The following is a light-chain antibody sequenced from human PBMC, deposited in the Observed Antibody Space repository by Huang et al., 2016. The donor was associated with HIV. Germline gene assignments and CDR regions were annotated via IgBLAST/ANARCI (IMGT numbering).Light chain of an antibody. J-gene: IGKJ2*01. Sequence: DIQMTQSPSSLSASVRNRVTITCRASQAIAQSLAWYQQKPGKAPKLLLDAASRLESGFPSRFSGSGSGTDYTLTISSLQPEDFATYYCQQYHSTPYTFGQGTKLEIK. CDR1: QAIAQS. V-gene: IGKV1-NL1*01. CDR2: AAS. CDR3: QQYHSTPYT.